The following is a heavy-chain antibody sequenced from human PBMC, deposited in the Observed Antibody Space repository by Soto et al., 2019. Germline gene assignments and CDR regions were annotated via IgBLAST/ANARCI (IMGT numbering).Heavy chain of an antibody. Sequence: QVQLVQSGAEVKKPGASVNVPCKASGYTFTVYYMHWVRQAPGQGLEWMGWINPKSGGTMYPQKFQGRVTMTCDTSISTAYMALTRLRSDDTAVYYCARDLAKGGGSAGFDYWGQGTLVTVSS. CDR3: ARDLAKGGGSAGFDY. D-gene: IGHD1-26*01. CDR1: GYTFTVYY. J-gene: IGHJ4*02. CDR2: INPKSGGT. V-gene: IGHV1-2*02.